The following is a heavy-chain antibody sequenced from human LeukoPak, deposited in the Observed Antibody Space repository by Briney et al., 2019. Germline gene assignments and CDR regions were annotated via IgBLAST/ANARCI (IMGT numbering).Heavy chain of an antibody. CDR2: ISYGGTT. CDR3: GGNNFDHFQY. J-gene: IGHJ4*02. D-gene: IGHD3-9*01. Sequence: SETLSLTCTVSGDSVSNSPYYWGWVRQPPGKGLEWIGAISYGGTTYSSPSLKSRVTMDLDKSRNRFSLKLTSVTAADTAVYYCGGNNFDHFQYWGQGALVTVSS. CDR1: GDSVSNSPYY. V-gene: IGHV4-39*01.